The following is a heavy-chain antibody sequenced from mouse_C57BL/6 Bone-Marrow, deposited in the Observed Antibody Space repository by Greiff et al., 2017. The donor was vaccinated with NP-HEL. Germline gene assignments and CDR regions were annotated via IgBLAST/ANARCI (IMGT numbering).Heavy chain of an antibody. CDR2: ISSGGSYT. CDR1: GFTFSSYG. D-gene: IGHD1-1*01. J-gene: IGHJ2*01. Sequence: VQLKESGGDLVKPGGSLKLSCAASGFTFSSYGMSWVRQTPDKRLEWVATISSGGSYTYYPDSVKGRFTISRDNAKNTLYLQMSSLKSEDTAMYYCARQIYFDYWGQGTTLTVSS. V-gene: IGHV5-6*01. CDR3: ARQIYFDY.